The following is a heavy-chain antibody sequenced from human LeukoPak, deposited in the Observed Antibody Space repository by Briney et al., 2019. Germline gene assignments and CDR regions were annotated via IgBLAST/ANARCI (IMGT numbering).Heavy chain of an antibody. CDR1: GGSISSYY. J-gene: IGHJ4*02. Sequence: SETLSLTCTVSGGSISSYYWSWIRQPPGKGLEWIGYIYYSGSTNYNPSLKSRVTISVDTSKNQFSLKLSSVTAADTAVYYCARSSGYYYDSSGYYLPPDYWGQGTLVTVSS. CDR3: ARSSGYYYDSSGYYLPPDY. D-gene: IGHD3-22*01. CDR2: IYYSGST. V-gene: IGHV4-59*08.